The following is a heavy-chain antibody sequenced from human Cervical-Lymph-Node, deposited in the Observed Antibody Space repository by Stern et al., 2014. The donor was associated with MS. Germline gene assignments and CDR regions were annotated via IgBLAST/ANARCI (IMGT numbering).Heavy chain of an antibody. CDR2: ISYDGSNK. Sequence: VQLLESGGGVVQPGRSLRLSCAASGFTFSSYGMHWVRQAPGKGLEWVAVISYDGSNKYYADSVKGRFTISRDNSKNTLYLQMNSLRAEDTAVYYCAKETTVTTGGGMDVWGQGTTVTVSS. CDR3: AKETTVTTGGGMDV. V-gene: IGHV3-30*18. CDR1: GFTFSSYG. J-gene: IGHJ6*02. D-gene: IGHD4-17*01.